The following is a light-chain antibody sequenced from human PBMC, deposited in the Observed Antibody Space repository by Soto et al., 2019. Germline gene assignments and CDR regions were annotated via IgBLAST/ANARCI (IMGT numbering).Light chain of an antibody. CDR3: SSFAGSNNWV. CDR1: SSDVGGYNY. J-gene: IGLJ2*01. CDR2: EVT. V-gene: IGLV2-8*01. Sequence: QSALTQPPSASGSPGQSVTISCTGTSSDVGGYNYVSWYQQHPGKAPKLMIYEVTKRPSGVPDRFSGSKSGNTASLTVSGLQADDEADYYCSSFAGSNNWVCAGGTKLTVL.